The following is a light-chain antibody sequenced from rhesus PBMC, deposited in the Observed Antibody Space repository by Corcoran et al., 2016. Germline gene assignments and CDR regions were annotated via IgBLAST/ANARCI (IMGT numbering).Light chain of an antibody. CDR2: EAS. Sequence: DIQMTQSPSSLSASVGDRVTITCRASQGITNDLAWYQQKPGETLKLLIYEASSLQLGIPSRFSGRGSGTDFTLTIISLQPEDFATYYCQHYYSTPRTFGQGTKVEIK. CDR3: QHYYSTPRT. J-gene: IGKJ1*01. CDR1: QGITND. V-gene: IGKV1-25*01.